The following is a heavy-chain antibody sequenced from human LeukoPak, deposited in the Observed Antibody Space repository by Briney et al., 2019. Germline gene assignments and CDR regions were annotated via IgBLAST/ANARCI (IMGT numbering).Heavy chain of an antibody. CDR2: IYYSGST. D-gene: IGHD2-15*01. CDR3: ARHGSLSWFDP. Sequence: SETLSLTCTVSGGSISSYYWSWIRQPPGKGLEWIGYIYYSGSTNYNPSLKSRVTMSVDTSKNQFSLKLSSVTAADTAVYYCARHGSLSWFDPWGQGTLVTVSS. V-gene: IGHV4-59*08. CDR1: GGSISSYY. J-gene: IGHJ5*02.